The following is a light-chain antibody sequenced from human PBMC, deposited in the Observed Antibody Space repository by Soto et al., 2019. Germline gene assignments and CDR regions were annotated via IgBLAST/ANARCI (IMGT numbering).Light chain of an antibody. J-gene: IGKJ2*01. CDR3: QQYNGYSYT. V-gene: IGKV1-5*03. Sequence: DIQMTQSPSTMSASVGDRVTITCRASQSIGTWLAWYQQKPGKAPQLVIYKASSLESGVPSRFSGSGSGTEFTLTISSLQPDDFATYYCQQYNGYSYTFGQGTKLEIE. CDR2: KAS. CDR1: QSIGTW.